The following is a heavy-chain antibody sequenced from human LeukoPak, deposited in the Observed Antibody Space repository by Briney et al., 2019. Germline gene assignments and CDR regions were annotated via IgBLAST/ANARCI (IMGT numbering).Heavy chain of an antibody. CDR3: ASFSIPNHNYYYYGMDV. Sequence: GGSLRLSCAASGFTVSSNYISWVRQAPGKGLEWVSITYSGGSTYYADSVKGRFTISRDNSKNSLYLQMNSLRAEDTAVYYCASFSIPNHNYYYYGMDVWAHGTTVTVSS. CDR1: GFTVSSNY. D-gene: IGHD1-14*01. V-gene: IGHV3-53*01. CDR2: TYSGGST. J-gene: IGHJ6*02.